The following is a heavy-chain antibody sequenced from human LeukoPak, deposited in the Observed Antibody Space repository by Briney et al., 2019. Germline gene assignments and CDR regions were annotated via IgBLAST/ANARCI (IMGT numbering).Heavy chain of an antibody. Sequence: PSETLSLTCTVSGGSISSSSYYWGWIRQPPGKGLEWIGSIYYSGSTNYNPSLKSRVTISVDTSKNQFSLKLSSVTAADTAVYYCARQGAVAAPHGADYWGQGTLVTVSS. CDR3: ARQGAVAAPHGADY. CDR2: IYYSGST. V-gene: IGHV4-39*01. CDR1: GGSISSSSYY. D-gene: IGHD6-19*01. J-gene: IGHJ4*02.